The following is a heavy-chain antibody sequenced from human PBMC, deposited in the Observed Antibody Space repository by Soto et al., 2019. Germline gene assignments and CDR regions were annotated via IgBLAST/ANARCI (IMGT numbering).Heavy chain of an antibody. V-gene: IGHV4-30-2*01. Sequence: QLQLQESGSGLVKPSQTLSLTCAVSGGSISSGGYSWSWLRQPPGKGLEWIGYIYHSGGTYYNPSLKSRVTISVDRSKNQFSLKLSSVTAAGTAVYYCARGSGRDGYNSIDYWGQGTLVTVSS. CDR1: GGSISSGGYS. D-gene: IGHD5-12*01. CDR3: ARGSGRDGYNSIDY. CDR2: IYHSGGT. J-gene: IGHJ4*02.